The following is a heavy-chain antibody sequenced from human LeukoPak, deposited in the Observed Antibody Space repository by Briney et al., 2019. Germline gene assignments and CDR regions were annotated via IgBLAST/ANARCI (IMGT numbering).Heavy chain of an antibody. CDR3: ARTYGKGYYFDY. V-gene: IGHV3-53*04. J-gene: IGHJ4*02. CDR1: GFTVSSNY. CDR2: IYSGGST. D-gene: IGHD1-1*01. Sequence: GGSLRLSCAASGFTVSSNYMSWVRQAPGKGLEWVSVIYSGGSTYYADSVKGRVTISRHNSKNTLYLQMNSLRAEDTAVYYCARTYGKGYYFDYWGQGTLVTVSS.